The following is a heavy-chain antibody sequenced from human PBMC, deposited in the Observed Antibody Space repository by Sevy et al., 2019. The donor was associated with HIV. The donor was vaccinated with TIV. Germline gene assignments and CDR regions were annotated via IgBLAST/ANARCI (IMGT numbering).Heavy chain of an antibody. D-gene: IGHD3-22*01. CDR3: ASSITMIVVAPGPFDP. V-gene: IGHV3-48*02. CDR1: GFTFSSYS. Sequence: GGSLRLSCAASGFTFSSYSMNWVRQAPGKGLEWVSYISSSSSTIYYADSVKGRFTISRDNAKNSLYLQMNSLRDEETAVYYCASSITMIVVAPGPFDPWGQGTLVTVSS. J-gene: IGHJ5*02. CDR2: ISSSSSTI.